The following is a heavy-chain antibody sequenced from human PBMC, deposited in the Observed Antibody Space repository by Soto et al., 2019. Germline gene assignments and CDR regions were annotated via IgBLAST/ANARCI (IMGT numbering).Heavy chain of an antibody. V-gene: IGHV4-39*07. Sequence: PSETLSLTCTVSGGSISSSSYYWGWIRQPPGKGLEWIGSIYYSGSTYYNPSLKSRATISVDTSKNQFSLKLSSVTAADTAVYYCALGSADYGDYVNYWGQGTLVTVSS. CDR1: GGSISSSSYY. CDR3: ALGSADYGDYVNY. CDR2: IYYSGST. D-gene: IGHD4-17*01. J-gene: IGHJ4*02.